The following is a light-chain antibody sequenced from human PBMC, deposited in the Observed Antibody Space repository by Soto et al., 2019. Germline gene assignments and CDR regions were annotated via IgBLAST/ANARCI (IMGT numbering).Light chain of an antibody. CDR1: SSDVAGYNF. J-gene: IGLJ2*01. V-gene: IGLV2-8*01. CDR3: SSYAGSNNLV. Sequence: QSALTQPPSASGSPGQSVTISCTGTSSDVAGYNFVSWYQQHPGKAPKLMIHEVSKRPSGVPDRFSGSKSGNTASLTVSGLQAEDEADYYCSSYAGSNNLVFGGGTKLTVL. CDR2: EVS.